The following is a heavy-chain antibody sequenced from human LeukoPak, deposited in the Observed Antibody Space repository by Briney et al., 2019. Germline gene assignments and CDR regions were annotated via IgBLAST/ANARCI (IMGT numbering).Heavy chain of an antibody. V-gene: IGHV3-9*01. CDR3: AKDTRPYYYGSGRPDY. CDR2: ISWNSGSI. J-gene: IGHJ4*02. CDR1: GFTFDDYA. D-gene: IGHD3-10*01. Sequence: GGSLRLSCAASGFTFDDYAVHWVRQAPGKGLEWVSGISWNSGSIGYADSVKGRFTISRDNAKNSLYLQMNSLRAEDTALYYCAKDTRPYYYGSGRPDYWGQGTLVTVSS.